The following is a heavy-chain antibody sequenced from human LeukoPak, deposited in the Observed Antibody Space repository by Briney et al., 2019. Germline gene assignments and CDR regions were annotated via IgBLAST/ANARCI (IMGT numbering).Heavy chain of an antibody. V-gene: IGHV4-30-2*01. D-gene: IGHD3-16*02. CDR2: IYHSGGT. CDR1: GGSISSGGYS. J-gene: IGHJ4*02. CDR3: ARLYYDYVWGSYRSYYFDY. Sequence: SETLSLTCAVSGGSISSGGYSWSWIRQPPGKGLEWIGYIYHSGGTYYNPSLKSRVTISVDRSKNQFSLKLSSVTAADTAVYYCARLYYDYVWGSYRSYYFDYWGQGTLVTVSS.